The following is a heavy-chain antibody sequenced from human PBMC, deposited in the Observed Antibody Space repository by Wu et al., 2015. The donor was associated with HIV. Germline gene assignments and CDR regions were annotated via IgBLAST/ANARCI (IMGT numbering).Heavy chain of an antibody. J-gene: IGHJ4*02. Sequence: QVQLVQSGAEVKKPGASVKVSCKASGYSFSNYEIVWVRQATGQGLEWMGWTNPNSGRTGYAQRFQGRVTMTKDTSTSTVYMKLSGLRSEDTATYYCARDGGRGYNYASLDYWGQGTVVTVSS. CDR3: ARDGGRGYNYASLDY. V-gene: IGHV1-8*02. CDR1: GYSFSNYE. D-gene: IGHD5-24*01. CDR2: TNPNSGRT.